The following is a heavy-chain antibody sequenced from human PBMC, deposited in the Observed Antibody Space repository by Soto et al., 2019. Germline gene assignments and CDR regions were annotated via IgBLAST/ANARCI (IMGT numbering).Heavy chain of an antibody. CDR3: ARENSVFWGGPDY. D-gene: IGHD3-16*01. Sequence: GGSLRLSCVASGFTFSSYSMNWVRQAPGKGLEWVSYISSSGGTIYYADSVKGRFTISRDNAKNSLYLQVNSLRADDTAVYYCARENSVFWGGPDYWGQGTLVTVSS. CDR2: ISSSGGTI. V-gene: IGHV3-48*01. CDR1: GFTFSSYS. J-gene: IGHJ4*02.